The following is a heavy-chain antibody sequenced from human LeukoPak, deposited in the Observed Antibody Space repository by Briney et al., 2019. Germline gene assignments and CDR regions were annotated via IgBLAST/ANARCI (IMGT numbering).Heavy chain of an antibody. J-gene: IGHJ4*02. CDR1: GFTFSSYA. CDR2: ISGSGSTT. D-gene: IGHD6-6*01. CDR3: AKDSSRSSSYYFDY. Sequence: QPGGSLRLSCAASGFTFSSYAMSWVRQAPGKGLEWVSSISGSGSTTYYADSVKGRFTISRDNSKNTLYLQMNSLRAEDTAVYYCAKDSSRSSSYYFDYWGQGTLVTVSS. V-gene: IGHV3-23*01.